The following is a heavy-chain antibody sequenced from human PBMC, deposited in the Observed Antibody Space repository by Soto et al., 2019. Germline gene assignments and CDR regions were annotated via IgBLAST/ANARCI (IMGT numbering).Heavy chain of an antibody. V-gene: IGHV3-30-3*01. CDR3: AREGPDYDFWSGAFDY. D-gene: IGHD3-3*01. CDR2: ISYDGSNK. CDR1: GFAFSSYA. J-gene: IGHJ4*02. Sequence: PGGSLRLSCAASGFAFSSYAMHWVRQAPGKGLEWVAVISYDGSNKYYADSVKGRFTISRDNSKNTLYLQMNSLRAEDTAVYYCAREGPDYDFWSGAFDYWGQGTLVTVSS.